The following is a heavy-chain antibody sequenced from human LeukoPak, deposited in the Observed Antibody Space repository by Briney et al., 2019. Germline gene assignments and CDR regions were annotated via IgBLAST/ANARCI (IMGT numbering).Heavy chain of an antibody. J-gene: IGHJ4*02. V-gene: IGHV3-23*01. CDR1: GFTFSSYA. D-gene: IGHD2-21*02. CDR3: AKYYYSGDSPFDY. CDR2: ISANSGST. Sequence: GGSLRLSCAASGFTFSSYAMTWVRQAPGKGLEWVSAISANSGSTYYADSVRGRFTVSRDNSKNTLDLQMSSLRAEDTAIYYCAKYYYSGDSPFDYWGQGTLVTVSS.